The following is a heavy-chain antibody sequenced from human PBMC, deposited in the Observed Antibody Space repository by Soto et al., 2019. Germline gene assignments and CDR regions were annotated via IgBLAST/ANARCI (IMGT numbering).Heavy chain of an antibody. D-gene: IGHD6-19*01. Sequence: ASVKVSCKASGYTFTSYGISWVRQAPGQGLEWMGWISAYNGNTNYAQKLQGRVTMTTDTSTSTAYMELRSLRSDDTAVYYCERDQQRSSGWPPHGAFDIWGQGTMVTVSS. J-gene: IGHJ3*02. CDR2: ISAYNGNT. V-gene: IGHV1-18*01. CDR1: GYTFTSYG. CDR3: ERDQQRSSGWPPHGAFDI.